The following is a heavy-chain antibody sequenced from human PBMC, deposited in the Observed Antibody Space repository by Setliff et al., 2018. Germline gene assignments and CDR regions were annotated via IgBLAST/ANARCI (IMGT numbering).Heavy chain of an antibody. V-gene: IGHV4-31*03. D-gene: IGHD2-21*02. CDR3: GRRPRVTPRTIDV. CDR2: IFHSGDT. J-gene: IGHJ4*02. CDR1: GDSINSGDYY. Sequence: SETLSLTCTVSGDSINSGDYYWHWIRQQPGKGPEWIGYIFHSGDTLYNPSLKSRLVISIDTSKNHSSLSLTSVTAADTAFYYCGRRPRVTPRTIDVWGQGALVTVSS.